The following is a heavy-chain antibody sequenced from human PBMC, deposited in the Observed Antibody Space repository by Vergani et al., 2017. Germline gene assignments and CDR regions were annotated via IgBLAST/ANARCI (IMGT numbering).Heavy chain of an antibody. CDR1: GYSISSGYY. CDR2: IYHSGST. J-gene: IGHJ3*02. V-gene: IGHV4-38-2*02. Sequence: QVQLQESGPGLVKPSETLSLTCTVSGYSISSGYYWGWIRQPPGKGLEWIGSIYHSGSTYYNPSLKSRVTISRHKCKNTLYLQMNSLRAEDAAVYYCARVAIGEPDAFDIWGQGTMVTVSS. D-gene: IGHD1-14*01. CDR3: ARVAIGEPDAFDI.